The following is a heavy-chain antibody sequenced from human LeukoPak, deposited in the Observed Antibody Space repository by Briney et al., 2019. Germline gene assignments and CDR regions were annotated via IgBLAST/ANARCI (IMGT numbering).Heavy chain of an antibody. V-gene: IGHV1-69*05. CDR1: GGTFSSYA. CDR3: ARVPGNYDILTGYYKGRGFDP. D-gene: IGHD3-9*01. J-gene: IGHJ5*02. Sequence: ASVKVSCKASGGTFSSYAISWVRQAPGQGLEWMGGIIPIFGTANYAQKFQGRVTITTDESTSTAYMELSSLRSEDTAVYYCARVPGNYDILTGYYKGRGFDPWAREPWSPSPQ. CDR2: IIPIFGTA.